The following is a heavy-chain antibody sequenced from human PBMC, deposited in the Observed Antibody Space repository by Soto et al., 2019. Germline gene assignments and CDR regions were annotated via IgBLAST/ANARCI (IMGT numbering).Heavy chain of an antibody. J-gene: IGHJ2*01. V-gene: IGHV4-4*08. CDR2: VYSNGST. CDR3: PRRHFVYVDLRDWYFDP. CDR1: GGSISNYF. Sequence: QVQLQESGPGLVKPSGTLSLTCTVSGGSISNYFWSWIRQPPGRGLEWIGYVYSNGSTKYNPSLKGRXTXPXXPSKNQFSLKLSSVPAADTAVYSCPRRHFVYVDLRDWYFDPWGRGTLVTVSS. D-gene: IGHD3-16*01.